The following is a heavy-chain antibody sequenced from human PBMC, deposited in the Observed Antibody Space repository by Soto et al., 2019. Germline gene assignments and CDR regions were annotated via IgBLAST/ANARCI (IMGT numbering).Heavy chain of an antibody. CDR3: ARKGTTGHLDY. Sequence: QVQLQQWGAGLLKPSETLSRTCAVYGGSFSGYYWSWIRQPPGKGLEWIGEINHSGSTNYNPSLKSRVTISVDTSKNQFSLKLSPVTAADTAVYYCARKGTTGHLDYWGQGTLVTVSS. V-gene: IGHV4-34*01. CDR2: INHSGST. CDR1: GGSFSGYY. D-gene: IGHD4-17*01. J-gene: IGHJ4*02.